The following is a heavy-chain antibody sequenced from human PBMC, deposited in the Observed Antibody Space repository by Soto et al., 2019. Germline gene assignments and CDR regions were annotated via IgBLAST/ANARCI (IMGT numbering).Heavy chain of an antibody. D-gene: IGHD1-7*01. CDR1: GFTFSSYG. V-gene: IGHV3-33*01. CDR2: IWYDGSNK. J-gene: IGHJ4*02. CDR3: ARARTGTKFDY. Sequence: ESGGGVVQPGRSLRLSCAASGFTFSSYGMHWVRQAPGKGLEWVAVIWYDGSNKYYADSVKGRFTISRDNSKNTLYLQMNSLRAEDTAVYYCARARTGTKFDYWGQGTLVTVSS.